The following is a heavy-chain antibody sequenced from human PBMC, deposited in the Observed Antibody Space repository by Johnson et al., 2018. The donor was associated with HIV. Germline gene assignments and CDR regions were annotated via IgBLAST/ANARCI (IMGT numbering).Heavy chain of an antibody. CDR1: GFSFSSYG. V-gene: IGHV3-9*01. J-gene: IGHJ3*02. D-gene: IGHD5-18*01. CDR2: ISWNSGSI. CDR3: AREDTAVVIKRAVDI. Sequence: VQLVESGGGLIQPGGSLRLSCATSGFSFSSYGMYWVRQAPGKGLEWVSGISWNSGSIGYADSVKGRFTISRDNAKSSLYLQMNSLSAEDTAFYYCAREDTAVVIKRAVDIWGRGTMVTVSP.